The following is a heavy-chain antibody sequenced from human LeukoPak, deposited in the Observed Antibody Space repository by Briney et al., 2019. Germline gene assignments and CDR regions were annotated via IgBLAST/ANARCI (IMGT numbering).Heavy chain of an antibody. Sequence: SETLSLTCTVSGGSVISGSYYWSWIRQPPGKGLEWIGYVSHSGNTNYNPSLKSRVTISKDTSKNQFSLNLSSVTAADTAVYYCVREHDWGDFDFWGQGTLVAVSS. CDR1: GGSVISGSYY. J-gene: IGHJ4*02. CDR2: VSHSGNT. CDR3: VREHDWGDFDF. D-gene: IGHD3-9*01. V-gene: IGHV4-61*01.